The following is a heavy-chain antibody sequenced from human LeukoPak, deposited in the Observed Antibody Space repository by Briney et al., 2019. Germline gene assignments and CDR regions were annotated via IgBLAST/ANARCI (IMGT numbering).Heavy chain of an antibody. CDR1: GFTFSSYA. CDR2: ISGSGGST. Sequence: GGSLRLSCAASGFTFSSYAMSWVRQAPGKGLEWVSAISGSGGSTYYADSVKGRFTISRDNSKNTLYLQMNSLRAEDTAVYYCAKAIVGATKGRDYYYYYGMDVWGQGTTVPVSS. D-gene: IGHD1-26*01. V-gene: IGHV3-23*01. CDR3: AKAIVGATKGRDYYYYYGMDV. J-gene: IGHJ6*02.